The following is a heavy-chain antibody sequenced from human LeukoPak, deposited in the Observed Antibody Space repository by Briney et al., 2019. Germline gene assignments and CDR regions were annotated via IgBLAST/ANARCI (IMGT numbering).Heavy chain of an antibody. D-gene: IGHD3-10*01. CDR3: ARSMVRGVIITRYWFDP. V-gene: IGHV1-69*05. J-gene: IGHJ5*02. CDR1: GGTFSSYA. Sequence: SVKVSCKASGGTFSSYAISWVRQAPGQGLDWMGGIIPIFGTTNYAQKFQGRVTMTTDTSTSTAYMELRSLRSDDTAVYYCARSMVRGVIITRYWFDPWGQGTLVTVSS. CDR2: IIPIFGTT.